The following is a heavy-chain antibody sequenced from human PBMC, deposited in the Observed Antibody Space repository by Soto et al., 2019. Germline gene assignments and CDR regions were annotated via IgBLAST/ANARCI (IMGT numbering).Heavy chain of an antibody. Sequence: ESLKISCKGSGYSFTSYWISWVRQMPGKGLEWMGRIDPSDSYTNYSPSFQGHVTISADKSISTVYLQWSSLKASDTAMYYCARTVTTDYYYGMDVWGQGTTVTVSS. V-gene: IGHV5-10-1*01. D-gene: IGHD4-17*01. CDR1: GYSFTSYW. CDR3: ARTVTTDYYYGMDV. J-gene: IGHJ6*02. CDR2: IDPSDSYT.